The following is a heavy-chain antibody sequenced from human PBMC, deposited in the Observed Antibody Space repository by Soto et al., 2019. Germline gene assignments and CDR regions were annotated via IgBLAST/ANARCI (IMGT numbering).Heavy chain of an antibody. CDR2: ISAYNGNT. J-gene: IGHJ6*02. D-gene: IGHD3-22*01. CDR1: GYTFTSYG. CDR3: AREPYYYDSSGYSLPAYSMDV. V-gene: IGHV1-18*01. Sequence: GASVKVSCKASGYTFTSYGISWVRQAPGQGLEWMGWISAYNGNTNYAQKLQGRVTMTTDTSTSTAYMELRSLRSDDTAVYYCAREPYYYDSSGYSLPAYSMDVWGQGTTVTVSS.